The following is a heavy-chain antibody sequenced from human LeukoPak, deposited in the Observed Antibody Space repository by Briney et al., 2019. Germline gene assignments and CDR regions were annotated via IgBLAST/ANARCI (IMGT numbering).Heavy chain of an antibody. CDR1: GGSISSSSYY. V-gene: IGHV4-39*07. J-gene: IGHJ4*02. D-gene: IGHD3-10*01. Sequence: SETLSLTCTVSGGSISSSSYYWGWIRQPPGKGLEWIGSIYYSGSTYYNPSLKSRVTISVDTSKNQFSLKLSSVTAADTAVYYCAPLRKTFGEFPFDYWGQGTLVTVSS. CDR2: IYYSGST. CDR3: APLRKTFGEFPFDY.